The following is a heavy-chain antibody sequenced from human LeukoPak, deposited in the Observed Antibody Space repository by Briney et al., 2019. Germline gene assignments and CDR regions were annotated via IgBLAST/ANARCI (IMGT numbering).Heavy chain of an antibody. CDR3: ARHGGGVTMVRGVIITNYYYYYMDV. J-gene: IGHJ6*03. V-gene: IGHV4-34*01. CDR1: GGSFSGYY. CDR2: INHSGST. Sequence: SETLSLTCAVYGGSFSGYYWSWIRQPPGKGLEWIGEINHSGSTNYNPSLKSRVTISVDTSKNQFSLKLSSVTAADTAVYYCARHGGGVTMVRGVIITNYYYYYMDVWGKGTTVTISS. D-gene: IGHD3-10*01.